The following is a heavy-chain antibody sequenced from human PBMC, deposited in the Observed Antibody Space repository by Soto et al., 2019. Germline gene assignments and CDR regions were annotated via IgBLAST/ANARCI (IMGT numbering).Heavy chain of an antibody. D-gene: IGHD3-22*01. Sequence: EVQLLESGGGLVQPGGSLRLSCAASGFTFSSYAMSWVRQAPGKGLERVSAISGSGGSTYYADSVKGRFTISRDNSKNTLYLQMNSLRAEDTAVYYCAKGVGYYDSSGGFDYWGQGTLVTVSS. CDR3: AKGVGYYDSSGGFDY. V-gene: IGHV3-23*01. CDR2: ISGSGGST. J-gene: IGHJ4*02. CDR1: GFTFSSYA.